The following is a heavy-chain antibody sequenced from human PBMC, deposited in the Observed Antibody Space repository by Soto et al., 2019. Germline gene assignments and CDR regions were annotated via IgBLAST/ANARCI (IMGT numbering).Heavy chain of an antibody. V-gene: IGHV1-24*01. D-gene: IGHD2-2*01. CDR2: LDAEDGET. CDR3: ATXPRTIERTPAAIWSFDS. CDR1: GYSLSDLS. J-gene: IGHJ4*02. Sequence: GASVKVSCKDSGYSLSDLSIHWVRQAPGKGLEWMGGLDAEDGETIYAQKLQGRGTMTEDTSTDTAYMELSSLTSEDTAMYYCATXPRTIERTPAAIWSFDSWGQGTLVTVSS.